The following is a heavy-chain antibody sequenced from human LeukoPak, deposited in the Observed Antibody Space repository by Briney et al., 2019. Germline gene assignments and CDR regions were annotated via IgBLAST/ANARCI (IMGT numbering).Heavy chain of an antibody. CDR1: GYTFTGYY. Sequence: GSSVKVSCKASGYTFTGYYMHLVRQAPGQGLEWMGWINPNSGVTNYAQKFQGRVTMTRYTSISTAYMDLSRLRSDDTTMYYCTRAQGVLRYFDWLTSHFDYWGQGTLVTVSS. J-gene: IGHJ4*02. CDR3: TRAQGVLRYFDWLTSHFDY. CDR2: INPNSGVT. D-gene: IGHD3-9*01. V-gene: IGHV1-2*02.